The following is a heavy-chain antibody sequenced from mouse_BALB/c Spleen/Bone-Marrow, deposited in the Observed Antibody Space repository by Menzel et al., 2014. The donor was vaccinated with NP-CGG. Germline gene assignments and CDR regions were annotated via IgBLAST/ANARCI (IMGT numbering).Heavy chain of an antibody. D-gene: IGHD1-1*01. Sequence: VQLQQSGAGLVKPGASVKLSCTASGFNIKDPYMHWVKRRPKQGLEWIGRIDPANGNTKYDPKFQGKATITADTSSNTAYLQLSSLTSEDTAVYYCAPYYYGRWFTYWGQGTLVTVSA. CDR2: IDPANGNT. CDR3: APYYYGRWFTY. V-gene: IGHV14-3*02. CDR1: GFNIKDPY. J-gene: IGHJ3*01.